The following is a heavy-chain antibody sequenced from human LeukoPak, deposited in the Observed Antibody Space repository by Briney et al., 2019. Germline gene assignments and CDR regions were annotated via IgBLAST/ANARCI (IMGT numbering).Heavy chain of an antibody. CDR1: GASISSYYY. Sequence: KPSETLSLTCTVSGASISSYYYWSWIRQPPGKGLEWIGYIYDSGRTNYDPSLKSRVAIFVDTSKNQFSLKLTSVTAADTAVYYCAAGTPALEYWGQGTLVTVSS. CDR2: IYDSGRT. CDR3: AAGTPALEY. J-gene: IGHJ4*02. V-gene: IGHV4-4*08. D-gene: IGHD2-15*01.